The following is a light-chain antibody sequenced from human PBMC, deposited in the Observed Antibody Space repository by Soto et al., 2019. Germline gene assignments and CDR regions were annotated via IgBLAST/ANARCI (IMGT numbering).Light chain of an antibody. CDR1: QSVSSS. J-gene: IGKJ4*01. CDR3: HQRSNWPLT. V-gene: IGKV3-11*01. Sequence: ELVLTQSPATLSLSPGETATLSCRASQSVSSSLAWYQQKPGQALRLLIYDASKRTTGIPARFSGSGSGTDFTLTISSLEPEDFAVYFCHQRSNWPLTFGGGTKLEIK. CDR2: DAS.